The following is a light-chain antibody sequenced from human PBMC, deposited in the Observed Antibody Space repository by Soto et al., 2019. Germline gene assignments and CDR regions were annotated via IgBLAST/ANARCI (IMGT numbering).Light chain of an antibody. CDR2: SAS. CDR3: QQHNVWPGT. J-gene: IGKJ1*01. CDR1: QGITSY. Sequence: IRLISSQWSLAASVGDRDLSTRRASQGITSYLAWYQQRQGKATGLLIYSASTLQSGVPSRFSGSGYGTDLSITLSNLQPEDFEVYYCQQHNVWPGTFAQGTKVDIK. V-gene: IGKV1-9*01.